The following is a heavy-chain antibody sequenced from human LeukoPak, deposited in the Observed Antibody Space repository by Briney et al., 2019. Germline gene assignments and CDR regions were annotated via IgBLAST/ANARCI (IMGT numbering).Heavy chain of an antibody. CDR1: GGSISSHY. CDR3: ARVEGNYGLFDY. V-gene: IGHV4-59*11. J-gene: IGHJ4*02. CDR2: IYYSGST. D-gene: IGHD3/OR15-3a*01. Sequence: SETLSLTCTLSGGSISSHYWSWTRQPPGKGLEWIGYIYYSGSTNYNPSLKSRVTISVDTSKNHFSLKLSSVTAADTAVYYVARVEGNYGLFDYWGQRTLVTVSS.